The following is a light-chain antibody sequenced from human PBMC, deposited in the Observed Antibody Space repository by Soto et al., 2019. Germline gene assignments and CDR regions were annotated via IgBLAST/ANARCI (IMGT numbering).Light chain of an antibody. CDR1: QSISTN. Sequence: IVMTQSPVTMSVSPGARATLSCRASQSISTNLAWYQQKPGQAPRLLIYGASTRATGIPARFSGGGSGTEFTLTISSLQSEDFAVYYCQHYNNWPPWTFGQGTKVETK. V-gene: IGKV3-15*01. CDR3: QHYNNWPPWT. CDR2: GAS. J-gene: IGKJ1*01.